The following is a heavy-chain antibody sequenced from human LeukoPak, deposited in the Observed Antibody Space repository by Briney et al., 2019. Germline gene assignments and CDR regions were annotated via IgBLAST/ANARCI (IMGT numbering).Heavy chain of an antibody. CDR1: GFTFSSYS. J-gene: IGHJ4*02. CDR3: ARATMITFGGVIVRPFDY. Sequence: AGGSLRLSCAASGFTFSSYSMNWVRQAPGKGLEWVSSISSSSSYINYADSVKGRFTISRDNAKNSLYLQMNSLRAEDTAVYYCARATMITFGGVIVRPFDYWGQGTLVTVSS. V-gene: IGHV3-21*01. D-gene: IGHD3-16*02. CDR2: ISSSSSYI.